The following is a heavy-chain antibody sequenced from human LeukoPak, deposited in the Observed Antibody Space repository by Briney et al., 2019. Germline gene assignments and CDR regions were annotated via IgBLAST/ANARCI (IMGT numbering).Heavy chain of an antibody. J-gene: IGHJ6*03. CDR2: INHSGST. V-gene: IGHV4-34*01. D-gene: IGHD4-17*01. CDR1: GGSFSGYY. Sequence: SETLSLTCAVYGGSFSGYYWSWIRQPPGKGLEWIGEINHSGSTNYNPSLKSRVTISVDTSKNQFSLKLSSVTAADTAVYYCARGGTTVTTWLSYYYYYMGVWGKGTTVTVSS. CDR3: ARGGTTVTTWLSYYYYYMGV.